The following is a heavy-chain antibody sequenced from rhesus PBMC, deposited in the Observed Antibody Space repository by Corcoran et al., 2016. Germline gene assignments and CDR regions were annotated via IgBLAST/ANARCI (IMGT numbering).Heavy chain of an antibody. CDR1: GGSISDDYF. D-gene: IGHD2-39*02. CDR2: IYSIDVRT. J-gene: IGHJ6*01. Sequence: QVQLQESGPGLVKPSETLSLTCSVSGGSISDDYFWGWIRQPPGTDLAWVGYIYSIDVRTNYHSSIKNRVTISRDTSKKQFSLGLTSVTAADAAVYYCARQGYTDHLGGLDSWGQGVVVTVSA. V-gene: IGHV4-106*01. CDR3: ARQGYTDHLGGLDS.